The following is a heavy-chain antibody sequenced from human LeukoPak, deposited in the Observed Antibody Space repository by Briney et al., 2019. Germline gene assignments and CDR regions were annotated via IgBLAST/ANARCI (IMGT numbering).Heavy chain of an antibody. CDR2: ISYDGSNK. J-gene: IGHJ5*02. V-gene: IGHV3-30-3*01. CDR3: ARGPRYGSGSYSLDP. Sequence: GGSLRLSCAASGFTFSDAWMSWVRQAPGKGLEWVAVISYDGSNKYYADSVKGRFTISRDNSKNTLYLQMNSLRAEDTAVYYCARGPRYGSGSYSLDPWGQGPVVTVTS. D-gene: IGHD3-10*01. CDR1: GFTFSDAW.